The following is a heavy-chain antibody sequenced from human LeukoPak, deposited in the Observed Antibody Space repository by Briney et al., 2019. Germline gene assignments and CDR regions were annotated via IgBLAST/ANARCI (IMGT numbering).Heavy chain of an antibody. CDR3: VRVPLGEPTGGDWFDP. J-gene: IGHJ5*02. V-gene: IGHV4-31*03. D-gene: IGHD3-16*01. Sequence: PSETLSLTCTVSGGSISSGGYSWSWIRQHPGKGLEWIGYIYYSGSTYYNPSLKSRVTISVDTSKNQFSLKLSSVTAADTAVYYCVRVPLGEPTGGDWFDPWGQGTLVTVSS. CDR2: IYYSGST. CDR1: GGSISSGGYS.